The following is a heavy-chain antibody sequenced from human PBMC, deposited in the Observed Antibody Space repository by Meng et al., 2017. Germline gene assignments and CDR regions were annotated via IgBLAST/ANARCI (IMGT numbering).Heavy chain of an antibody. CDR3: ARGTRGYSYGNDY. V-gene: IGHV4-34*01. CDR1: GGSFSGYY. Sequence: VPLPQLGAGLVKPSETLPLAGAVYGGSFSGYYWSWIRQPPGKGLEWIGEINHSGSTNYNPSLKSRVTISVDTSKNQFSLKLSSVTAADTAVYYCARGTRGYSYGNDYWGQGTLVTVSS. J-gene: IGHJ4*02. CDR2: INHSGST. D-gene: IGHD5-18*01.